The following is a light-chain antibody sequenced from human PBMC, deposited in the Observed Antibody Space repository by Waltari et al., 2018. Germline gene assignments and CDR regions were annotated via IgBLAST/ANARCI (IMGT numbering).Light chain of an antibody. Sequence: QSALTQPASVSGSPGQSLTISCTGTSSDVGGYAYVSWYQQHPGKAPRLMIFEVSDRPSGVSVRFSGSKSDNTASLTISGLQAEDDADYYCSSYTSSSTLVFGTGTKVTVL. CDR1: SSDVGGYAY. V-gene: IGLV2-14*03. CDR2: EVS. J-gene: IGLJ1*01. CDR3: SSYTSSSTLV.